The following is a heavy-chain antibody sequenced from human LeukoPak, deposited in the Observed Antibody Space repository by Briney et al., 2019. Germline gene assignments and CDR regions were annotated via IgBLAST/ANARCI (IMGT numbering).Heavy chain of an antibody. CDR1: GGSFSGYY. V-gene: IGHV4-34*01. J-gene: IGHJ3*02. Sequence: SETLSLTCAVYGGSFSGYYWSWIRQPPGKGLEWIGEINHSESTNYNPSLKSRVTISVDTSKNQFSLKLSSVTAADTAVYYCARVPTGYSRGWYPGTPVKAFDIWGQGTMVTVSS. CDR3: ARVPTGYSRGWYPGTPVKAFDI. D-gene: IGHD6-19*01. CDR2: INHSEST.